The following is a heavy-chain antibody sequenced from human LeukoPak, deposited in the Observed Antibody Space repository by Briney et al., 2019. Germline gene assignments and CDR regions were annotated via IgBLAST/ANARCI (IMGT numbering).Heavy chain of an antibody. V-gene: IGHV4-38-2*01. CDR3: ARTEQVDYYMDV. J-gene: IGHJ6*03. D-gene: IGHD1-14*01. CDR1: GYSISSGYY. Sequence: SETLSLTCAVSGYSISSGYYWGWIRQPPGKGLEWIGSIYHSGSTYYNPSLKSRVTISVDTSTNQFSLKLSSVTAADTAVYYCARTEQVDYYMDVWGKGTTVTVSS. CDR2: IYHSGST.